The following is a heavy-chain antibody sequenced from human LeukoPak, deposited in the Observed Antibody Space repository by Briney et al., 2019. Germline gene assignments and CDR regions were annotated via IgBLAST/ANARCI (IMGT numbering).Heavy chain of an antibody. V-gene: IGHV3-30-3*01. CDR3: ARDPQWLVHLNFDY. J-gene: IGHJ4*02. D-gene: IGHD6-19*01. CDR2: ISYDGSNK. CDR1: GFTFSSYA. Sequence: PGRSLRLSCAASGFTFSSYAMHWVRQAPGKGLEWVAVISYDGSNKYYADSVKGRFTISRDNSKNTLYLQMNSLRAEDTAVYYCARDPQWLVHLNFDYWGQGTLVTVSS.